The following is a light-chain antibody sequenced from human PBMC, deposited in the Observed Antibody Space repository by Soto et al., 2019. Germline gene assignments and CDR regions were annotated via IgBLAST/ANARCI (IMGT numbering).Light chain of an antibody. CDR2: KAS. CDR1: QTISSW. J-gene: IGKJ5*01. V-gene: IGKV1-5*03. Sequence: DIQMTQSPSTLSGSVGDGVTITCRASQTISSWSAWYQQKPGKAPKLLIYKASTLKSGVPSRFSGSGSGTEFTLTISSLQPDDFATYYCQQYNTYSTFGQGTRLE. CDR3: QQYNTYST.